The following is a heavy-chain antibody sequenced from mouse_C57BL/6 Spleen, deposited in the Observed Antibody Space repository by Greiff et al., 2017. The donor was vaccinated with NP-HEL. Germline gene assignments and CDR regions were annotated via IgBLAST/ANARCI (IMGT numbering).Heavy chain of an antibody. CDR2: INPNYGTT. D-gene: IGHD1-1*01. CDR3: ARSAYYGSSYYAMDY. V-gene: IGHV1-39*01. Sequence: LVESGPELVKPGASVKISCKASGYSFTDYNMNWVKQSNGKSLEWIGVINPNYGTTSYNQKFKGKATLTVDQSSSTAYMQLNSLTSEDSAVYYCARSAYYGSSYYAMDYWGQGTSVTVSS. CDR1: GYSFTDYN. J-gene: IGHJ4*01.